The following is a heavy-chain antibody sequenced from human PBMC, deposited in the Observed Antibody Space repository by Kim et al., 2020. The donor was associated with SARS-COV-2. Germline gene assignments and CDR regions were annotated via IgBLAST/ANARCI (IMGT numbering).Heavy chain of an antibody. J-gene: IGHJ4*02. D-gene: IGHD3-3*01. Sequence: GGSLRLSCAASGFFVSSNYMTWVRQTPGKGLEWVSVIYSGGTTHYADSVKGRFTISRDISRNTVYLQLNSLRAADTAVYYCARAFFSGEEYWGQGTPVTVSP. CDR3: ARAFFSGEEY. CDR1: GFFVSSNY. V-gene: IGHV3-66*01. CDR2: IYSGGTT.